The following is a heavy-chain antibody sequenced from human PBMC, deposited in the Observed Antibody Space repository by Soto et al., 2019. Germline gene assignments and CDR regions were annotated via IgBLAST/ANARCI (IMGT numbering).Heavy chain of an antibody. Sequence: GASVKVSCKASGYTFTSYGISWVLQAPGQGLEWMGWISAYNGNTNYAQKLQGRVTMTTDTSTSTAYMELRSLRSDDTAVYYCARDEAAGTEGDWFDPWGQGTLVTVSS. V-gene: IGHV1-18*01. D-gene: IGHD6-13*01. CDR2: ISAYNGNT. CDR3: ARDEAAGTEGDWFDP. CDR1: GYTFTSYG. J-gene: IGHJ5*02.